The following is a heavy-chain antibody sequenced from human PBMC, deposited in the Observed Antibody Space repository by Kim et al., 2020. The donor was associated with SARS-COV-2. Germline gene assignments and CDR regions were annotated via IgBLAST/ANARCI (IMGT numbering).Heavy chain of an antibody. Sequence: ADYVKGRFTMSRDKSENRLFLQMNSLRAEDTAVYFCAWTSTGAYEAYFDYWGQGTLVTVSS. J-gene: IGHJ4*02. V-gene: IGHV3-11*04. CDR3: AWTSTGAYEAYFDY. D-gene: IGHD7-27*01.